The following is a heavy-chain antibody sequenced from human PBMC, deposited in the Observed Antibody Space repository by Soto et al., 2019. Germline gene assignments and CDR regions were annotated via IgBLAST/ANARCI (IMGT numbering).Heavy chain of an antibody. D-gene: IGHD6-19*01. CDR1: GFTFSSYA. CDR3: AKDVAPFGSGSSDY. Sequence: GSLRLSCAASGFTFSSYAMSWVRQAPGKGLEWVSAISGSGGSTYYADSVKGRFTISRDNSKNTLYLQMNSLRAEDTAVYYCAKDVAPFGSGSSDYWGQGTLVTVSS. CDR2: ISGSGGST. V-gene: IGHV3-23*01. J-gene: IGHJ4*02.